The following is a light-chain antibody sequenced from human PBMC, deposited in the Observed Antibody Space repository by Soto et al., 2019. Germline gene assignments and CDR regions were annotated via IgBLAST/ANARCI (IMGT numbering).Light chain of an antibody. J-gene: IGLJ1*01. CDR1: SSDVDSYNR. V-gene: IGLV2-18*02. CDR2: EVS. Sequence: QSVLTQPRSVSVSPGQSVTISCTGISSDVDSYNRVSWYQQPPGTAPKLMIYEVSNRPSGVPDRFSGSKSGNTASLTISGLQAEDEADYYCCSYAGSHTWVFGTGTKVTVL. CDR3: CSYAGSHTWV.